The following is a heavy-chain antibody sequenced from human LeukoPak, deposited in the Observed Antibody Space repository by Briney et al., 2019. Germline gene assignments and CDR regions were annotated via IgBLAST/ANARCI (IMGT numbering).Heavy chain of an antibody. V-gene: IGHV3-9*01. CDR3: AKTDYYGSGSYQYYFDY. D-gene: IGHD3-10*01. Sequence: PGGSLRLSCAPSGLTFDDYAMHWVRQAPGKGLEWVSGISWNSGSIGYADSVKGRFTISRDNAKNSLYLQMNSLRAEYTALYYCAKTDYYGSGSYQYYFDYWGQGTLVTVSS. CDR2: ISWNSGSI. J-gene: IGHJ4*02. CDR1: GLTFDDYA.